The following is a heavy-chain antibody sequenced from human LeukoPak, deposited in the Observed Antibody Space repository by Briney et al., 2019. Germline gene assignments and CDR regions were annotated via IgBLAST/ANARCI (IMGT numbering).Heavy chain of an antibody. D-gene: IGHD3-22*01. V-gene: IGHV3-30*18. CDR3: AKEATSYYYDSSGYSNFDY. CDR1: GFTFSSYA. J-gene: IGHJ4*02. CDR2: ISYDGSNK. Sequence: PGGSLRLSCAASGFTFSSYAMSWVRQAPGKGLEWVAVISYDGSNKYYADSVKGRFTISRDNSKNTLYLQMNSLRAEDTAVYYCAKEATSYYYDSSGYSNFDYWGQGTLVTVSS.